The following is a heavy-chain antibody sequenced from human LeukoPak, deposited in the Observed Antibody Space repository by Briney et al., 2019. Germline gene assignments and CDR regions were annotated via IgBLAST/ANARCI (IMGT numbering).Heavy chain of an antibody. V-gene: IGHV4-4*07. CDR1: NGSMRSYY. J-gene: IGHJ4*02. CDR3: ARGFQGVYDY. Sequence: SETLSLNGSVSNGSMRSYYWTWIRQPAGKGLEWVGRLFDARKVNYNPSLGGRVTMSMDTSKNQFSLRMTSVTAADTAVYYCARGFQGVYDYWGQGALVIVSS. CDR2: LFDARKV. D-gene: IGHD5/OR15-5a*01.